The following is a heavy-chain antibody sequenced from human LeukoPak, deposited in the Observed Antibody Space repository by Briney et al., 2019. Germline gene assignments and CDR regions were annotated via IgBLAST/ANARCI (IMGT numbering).Heavy chain of an antibody. Sequence: GGSLRLSCAASEFTFSSYAMQWVRQAPGKGLEWVSSITRTSSYIYYTDSMKGRFTISRDNAKKSLYLQMNSLRAEDTALYYCARAPSAGDYYPWYFDLWGRGTLVTVSS. CDR3: ARAPSAGDYYPWYFDL. V-gene: IGHV3-21*01. CDR2: ITRTSSYI. J-gene: IGHJ2*01. D-gene: IGHD7-27*01. CDR1: EFTFSSYA.